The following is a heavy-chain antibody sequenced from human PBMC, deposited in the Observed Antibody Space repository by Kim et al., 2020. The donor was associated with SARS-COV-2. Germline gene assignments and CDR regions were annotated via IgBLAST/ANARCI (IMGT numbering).Heavy chain of an antibody. CDR1: GGSFSGYY. Sequence: SETLSLTCAVYGGSFSGYYWSWIRQPPGKGLEWIGEINHSGSTNSNPSLKSRVTISVDTSKNQFSLKLSSVTAADTAVYYCAREVLGYGMDVWGQGTTVTVSS. V-gene: IGHV4-34*01. CDR2: INHSGST. CDR3: AREVLGYGMDV. J-gene: IGHJ6*02. D-gene: IGHD3-3*02.